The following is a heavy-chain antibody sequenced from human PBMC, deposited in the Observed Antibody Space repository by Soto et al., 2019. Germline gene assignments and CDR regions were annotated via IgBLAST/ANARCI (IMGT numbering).Heavy chain of an antibody. CDR1: GYTFSGYY. D-gene: IGHD3-22*01. CDR3: ARSLQLWYYYDSSGYYDY. J-gene: IGHJ4*02. Sequence: ASLNVSCKSSGYTFSGYYIHWVRQATGQGLEWMGWINPNSGGTNYAQKFQGRVTMTRDTSISTAYMELSRLRSDDTAVYYCARSLQLWYYYDSSGYYDYWGQGTLVTVSS. CDR2: INPNSGGT. V-gene: IGHV1-2*02.